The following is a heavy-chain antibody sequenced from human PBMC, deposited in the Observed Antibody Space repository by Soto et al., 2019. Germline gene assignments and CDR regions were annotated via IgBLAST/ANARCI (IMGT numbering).Heavy chain of an antibody. CDR2: IYYSGST. CDR3: ARAFGVAITPYGMDV. V-gene: IGHV4-31*03. Sequence: TLSLTCTVSGGSISSGGYYWSWIRQHPGKGLEWIGYIYYSGSTYYNPSLKSRVTISVDTSKNQFSLKLSSVTAADTAVYYCARAFGVAITPYGMDVCGQGNTVTVSS. D-gene: IGHD3-3*01. J-gene: IGHJ6*02. CDR1: GGSISSGGYY.